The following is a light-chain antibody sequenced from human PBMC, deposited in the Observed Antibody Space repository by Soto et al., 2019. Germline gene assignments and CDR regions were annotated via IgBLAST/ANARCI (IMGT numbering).Light chain of an antibody. J-gene: IGLJ2*01. Sequence: QSVLTQPPSVSGAPGQRVTIYCTGSSSNIGAGYDVHWYQQVAGTAPKVLIHGNSNRPSGVPDRFSGSKSGTSASLAITGLQAGDEGDYYCQSYASSLSGVVFGGGTKLTVL. V-gene: IGLV1-40*01. CDR3: QSYASSLSGVV. CDR2: GNS. CDR1: SSNIGAGYD.